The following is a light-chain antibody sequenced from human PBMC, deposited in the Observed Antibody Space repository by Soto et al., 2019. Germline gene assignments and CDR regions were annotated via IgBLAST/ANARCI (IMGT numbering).Light chain of an antibody. V-gene: IGLV2-8*01. CDR1: SRDVGGYNY. Sequence: QSALTQPPSASGSPGQSVAISCTGTSRDVGGYNYVSWYQQHPGKAPKLMIYEVNQRPSGVPDRFSGSKSGNTASLTVSGLQAEDEADYYCSSYAGSSNVFGTGTKLTVL. J-gene: IGLJ1*01. CDR2: EVN. CDR3: SSYAGSSNV.